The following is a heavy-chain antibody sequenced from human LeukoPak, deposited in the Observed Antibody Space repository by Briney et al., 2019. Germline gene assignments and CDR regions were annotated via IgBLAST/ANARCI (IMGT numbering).Heavy chain of an antibody. CDR3: ASKSYYYYYMDV. CDR2: ISYDGSNK. V-gene: IGHV3-30*04. CDR1: GFTFSSYA. J-gene: IGHJ6*03. Sequence: GGSLRLSCAAPGFTFSSYAMHWVRQAPGKGLEWVAVISYDGSNKYYADSVKGRFTISRDNSKNTLYLQMNSLRAEDTAVYYCASKSYYYYYMDVWGKGTTVTVSS.